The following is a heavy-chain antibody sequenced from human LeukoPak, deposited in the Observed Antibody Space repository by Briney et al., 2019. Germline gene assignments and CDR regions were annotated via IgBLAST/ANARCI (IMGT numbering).Heavy chain of an antibody. Sequence: GGSLRLSCAASGFTVSSNYMSWVRQAPGKGLEWVSVIYSGGSTYYADSVKGRFTISRDNSKNTLYLQMNSLRAEDTAVYYCARDLRRDYYYYYGMDVWGQRDHGHRLL. CDR2: IYSGGST. V-gene: IGHV3-53*01. J-gene: IGHJ6*01. CDR3: ARDLRRDYYYYYGMDV. CDR1: GFTVSSNY.